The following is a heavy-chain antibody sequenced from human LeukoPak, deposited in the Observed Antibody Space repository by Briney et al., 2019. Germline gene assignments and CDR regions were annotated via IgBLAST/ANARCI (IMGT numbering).Heavy chain of an antibody. D-gene: IGHD4-17*01. J-gene: IGHJ6*02. CDR2: IYYSGST. CDR3: ARQRDYGDYPLKTYGMDV. Sequence: PSETLSLTCTVSGGSISSYYWSWIRQPPGKGLEWIGYIYYSGSTNYNPSLKSRVTISVDTSKNQFSLKLSSVTAADTAVYYCARQRDYGDYPLKTYGMDVWGQGTTVTVSS. V-gene: IGHV4-59*08. CDR1: GGSISSYY.